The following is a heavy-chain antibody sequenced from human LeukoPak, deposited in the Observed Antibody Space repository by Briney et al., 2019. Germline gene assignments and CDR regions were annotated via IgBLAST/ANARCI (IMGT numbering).Heavy chain of an antibody. CDR1: GYTLTELS. V-gene: IGHV1-24*01. Sequence: ASVKVSFKVSGYTLTELSMHWVRQAPGKGLEWMGGFDPEDGETIYAQKFQGRVTMTEDTSTDTAYMELSSLRSEDTAVYYCATSAVRGYYDSSGYYSAFDYWGQGTLVTVSS. CDR2: FDPEDGET. D-gene: IGHD3-22*01. CDR3: ATSAVRGYYDSSGYYSAFDY. J-gene: IGHJ4*02.